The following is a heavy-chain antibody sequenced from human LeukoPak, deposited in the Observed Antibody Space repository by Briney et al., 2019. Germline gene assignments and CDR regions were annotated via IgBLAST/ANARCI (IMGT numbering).Heavy chain of an antibody. J-gene: IGHJ4*02. D-gene: IGHD1-26*01. CDR1: GYTFTGYY. CDR2: ISGYNGNT. CDR3: ARDSGTYYRQFDY. Sequence: ASVKVSCKASGYTFTGYYMHWVRQAPGQGLEWMGWISGYNGNTNYAQKLQGRVTMTTDTSTNTAYMELRSLRSDDTAVYYCARDSGTYYRQFDYWGQGTLVTVSS. V-gene: IGHV1-18*04.